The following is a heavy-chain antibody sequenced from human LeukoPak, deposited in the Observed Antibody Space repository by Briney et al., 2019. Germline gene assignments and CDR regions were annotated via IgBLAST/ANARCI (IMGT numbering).Heavy chain of an antibody. V-gene: IGHV1-24*01. CDR2: FDPEDGET. Sequence: ASVKVSCKVSGYTLTELSMHWVRQAPGKGLEWMGGFDPEDGETIYAQKFQGRVTMTTDTSASTAYMELRSLRSDDTAVYYCAREGDYYDSSGYYPNFDYWGQGTLVTVSS. CDR3: AREGDYYDSSGYYPNFDY. CDR1: GYTLTELS. D-gene: IGHD3-22*01. J-gene: IGHJ4*02.